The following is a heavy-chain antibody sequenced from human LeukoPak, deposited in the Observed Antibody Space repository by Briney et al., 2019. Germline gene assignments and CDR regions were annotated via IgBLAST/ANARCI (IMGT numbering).Heavy chain of an antibody. CDR3: ARGRDYYDSSGYYTVYAFDI. J-gene: IGHJ3*02. D-gene: IGHD3-22*01. V-gene: IGHV4-39*07. CDR1: GGSISGRRYY. CDR2: INHSGST. Sequence: SETLSLTCSVSGGSISGRRYYWSWIRQPPGKGLEWIGEINHSGSTNYNPSLKSRVTISVDTSKNQFSLKLSSVTAADTAVYYCARGRDYYDSSGYYTVYAFDIWGQGTTVTVSS.